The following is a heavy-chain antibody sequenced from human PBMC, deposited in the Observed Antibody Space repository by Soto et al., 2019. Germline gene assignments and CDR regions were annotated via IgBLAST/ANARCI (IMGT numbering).Heavy chain of an antibody. J-gene: IGHJ3*02. CDR1: GYTFTNHG. CDR2: INPYNANT. CDR3: AKDRVAGIWGDAFDI. Sequence: ASVKVSCKTSGYTFTNHGINWVRQAPGQGLEWMGWINPYNANTNYAQKLQGRVTMTTDTSTSTAYMDLRSLTSDDTAVYYCAKDRVAGIWGDAFDIWAQGTTVIVS. V-gene: IGHV1-18*04. D-gene: IGHD3-16*01.